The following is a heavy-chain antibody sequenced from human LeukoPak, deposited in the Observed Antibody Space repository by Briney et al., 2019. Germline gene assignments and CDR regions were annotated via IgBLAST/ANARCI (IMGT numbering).Heavy chain of an antibody. Sequence: KASETLSLTCAVYGGSFSGYYWSWIRQPPGKGLEWIGEINHSGSTNYNPSLKSRVTISVDTSKNQFSLKLSSVTAADTAVYYCARGRPVLLWFGEPSNWFDPWGREPWSPSPQ. CDR2: INHSGST. D-gene: IGHD3-10*01. V-gene: IGHV4-34*01. CDR1: GGSFSGYY. J-gene: IGHJ5*02. CDR3: ARGRPVLLWFGEPSNWFDP.